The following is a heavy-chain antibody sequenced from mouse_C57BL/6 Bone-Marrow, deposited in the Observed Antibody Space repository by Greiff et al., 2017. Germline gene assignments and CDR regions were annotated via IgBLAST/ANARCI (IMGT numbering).Heavy chain of an antibody. J-gene: IGHJ4*01. CDR3: ARGYYYGTPYYAMDY. CDR2: IWSGGST. Sequence: QVQLQQSGPGLVQPSQSLSITCTVSGFSLTSSGVHWVRQSPGTGLEWLGVIWSGGSTDYNAAFISRLSISKDNSKSQVFFKMNSLQAEDTAIYYCARGYYYGTPYYAMDYWGQGTSVTVSS. CDR1: GFSLTSSG. V-gene: IGHV2-2*01. D-gene: IGHD1-1*01.